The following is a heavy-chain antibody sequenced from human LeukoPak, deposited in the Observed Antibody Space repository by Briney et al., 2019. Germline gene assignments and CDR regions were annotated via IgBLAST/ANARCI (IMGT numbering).Heavy chain of an antibody. CDR3: ARDSRGDWEDGFDY. D-gene: IGHD2-21*02. CDR2: ISTSSRYI. V-gene: IGHV3-21*01. J-gene: IGHJ4*02. CDR1: GFTLSNYD. Sequence: GGSLRLSCAASGFTLSNYDMDWVRQAPGKGLEWVSSISTSSRYIYYKDSVRGRFTISRDNAKNTVYLQMYSLRAEDTALYYCARDSRGDWEDGFDYWGQGTLVTVSS.